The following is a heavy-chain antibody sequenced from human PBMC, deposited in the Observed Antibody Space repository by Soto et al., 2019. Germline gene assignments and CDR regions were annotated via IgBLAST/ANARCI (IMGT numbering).Heavy chain of an antibody. J-gene: IGHJ6*03. CDR2: IKSKTDGGTT. Sequence: GGSLRLSCAASGFTFSNAWMSWVRQAPGKGLEWVGRIKSKTDGGTTDYAAPVKGRFTISRDDSKNTLYLQMNSLKTEDTAVYYCTTYERYDFWSGYYSSHYYYYYYMDVWGKGTTVTVSS. CDR1: GFTFSNAW. V-gene: IGHV3-15*01. D-gene: IGHD3-3*01. CDR3: TTYERYDFWSGYYSSHYYYYYYMDV.